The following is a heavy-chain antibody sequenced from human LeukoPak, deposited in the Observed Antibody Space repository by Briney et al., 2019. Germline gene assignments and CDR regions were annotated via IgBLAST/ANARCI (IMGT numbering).Heavy chain of an antibody. D-gene: IGHD3-3*01. CDR1: GFTFGDYA. Sequence: PGGSLRLSCTASGFTFGDYAMSWVRQAPGKGLEWVGFIRSKAYGGTIEYAASVKGRFTISRDDSKSIAYLQMNSLKTEDTAVYYCTRLRFLEWLFPDYWGQGTLVTVSS. CDR3: TRLRFLEWLFPDY. CDR2: IRSKAYGGTI. V-gene: IGHV3-49*04. J-gene: IGHJ4*02.